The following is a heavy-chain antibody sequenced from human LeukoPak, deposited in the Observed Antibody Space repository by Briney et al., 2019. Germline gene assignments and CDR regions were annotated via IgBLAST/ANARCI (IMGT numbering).Heavy chain of an antibody. CDR2: INPNSGGT. V-gene: IGHV1-2*02. D-gene: IGHD6-19*01. J-gene: IGHJ4*02. Sequence: ASVKVFCKASGYTFTGYYMHWVRQAPGQGLEWMGWINPNSGGTNYAQKFQGRVTMTRDTSISTAYMELSRLRSDDTAVYYCARLIAVAGTGFDYWGQGTLVTVSS. CDR3: ARLIAVAGTGFDY. CDR1: GYTFTGYY.